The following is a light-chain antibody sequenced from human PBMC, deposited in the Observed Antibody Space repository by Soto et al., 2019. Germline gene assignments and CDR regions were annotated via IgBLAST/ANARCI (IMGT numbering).Light chain of an antibody. CDR3: QQYGSSPGT. V-gene: IGKV3-20*01. CDR1: QSVSSSY. CDR2: GAS. J-gene: IGKJ1*01. Sequence: EIVLTQSPGTLSLSPGERATLSCRASQSVSSSYLAWYQQKPGQAPRRLIYGASSRATGIPDRFSGSGSGTDFTLTISRLEPEDFGVYYCQQYGSSPGTFGQGTKVEIK.